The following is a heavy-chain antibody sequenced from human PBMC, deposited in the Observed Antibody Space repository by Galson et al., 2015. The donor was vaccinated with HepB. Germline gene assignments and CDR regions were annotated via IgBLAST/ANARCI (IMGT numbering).Heavy chain of an antibody. J-gene: IGHJ6*03. CDR3: ARQYYSDSSGYYGYYYYMDV. D-gene: IGHD3-22*01. CDR2: ISPYNGNT. CDR1: GYTFTSYG. V-gene: IGHV1-18*01. Sequence: SVKVSCKASGYTFTSYGISWVRQAPGQGLEWMGWISPYNGNTNYAQKLQGRVTTTTDTSTSTAYMELRSLRSDDTAVYYCARQYYSDSSGYYGYYYYMDVWGKGTTATVSS.